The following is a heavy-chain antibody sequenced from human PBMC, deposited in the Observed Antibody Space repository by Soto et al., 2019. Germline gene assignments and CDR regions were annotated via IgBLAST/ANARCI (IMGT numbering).Heavy chain of an antibody. CDR2: IKTKTDGGAT. J-gene: IGHJ4*02. V-gene: IGHV3-15*01. Sequence: EGQLVESGGGLVKPGGSLKLSCEGSGLTFSDAYMSWVRQAPGKGLEWVGRIKTKTDGGATEYAAPVKGRFNISRDDSKNTLYVEMNSLKTDDTAVYYCTTDRPSRLRKPRVWGQGTLVTVSS. CDR1: GLTFSDAY. CDR3: TTDRPSRLRKPRV. D-gene: IGHD4-17*01.